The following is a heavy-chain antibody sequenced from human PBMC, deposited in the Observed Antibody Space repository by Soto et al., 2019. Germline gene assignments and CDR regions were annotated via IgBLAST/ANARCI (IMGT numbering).Heavy chain of an antibody. CDR1: GYSFTSYW. V-gene: IGHV5-51*01. CDR3: ARQTAHCSGGSCYYYYYYMDV. CDR2: IYPGDSDT. D-gene: IGHD2-15*01. J-gene: IGHJ6*03. Sequence: PGESLKISCKGSGYSFTSYWIGWVRQMPGKGLEWMGIIYPGDSDTRYSPSFQGQVTISADKSISTAYLQWSSLKASDTAMYYCARQTAHCSGGSCYYYYYYMDVWGKGTTVTVSS.